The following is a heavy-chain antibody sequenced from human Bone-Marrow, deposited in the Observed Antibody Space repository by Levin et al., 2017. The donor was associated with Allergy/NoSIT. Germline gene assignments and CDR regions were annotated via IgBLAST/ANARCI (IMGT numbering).Heavy chain of an antibody. D-gene: IGHD2/OR15-2a*01. Sequence: GGSLRLSCAASGFSFSSFWMHWVRQAPGKGLVWVSRINSDGTDTTYADSVKGRFTISRDNAKNALYLQMNSLRAEDTAVYYCTRDFYRAGDYWGQGTLVTVSS. CDR3: TRDFYRAGDY. CDR2: INSDGTDT. J-gene: IGHJ4*02. V-gene: IGHV3-74*01. CDR1: GFSFSSFW.